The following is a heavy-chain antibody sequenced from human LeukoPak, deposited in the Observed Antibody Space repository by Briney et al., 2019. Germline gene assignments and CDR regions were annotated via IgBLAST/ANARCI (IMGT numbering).Heavy chain of an antibody. Sequence: SETLSLTCTVSGGSISSYCWSWIRQPPGMGLEWMGYIFYSGSSDSNPSLKSRVTISVDTSKNQFSLKLTSVTAADTAVYYCARRYSNGWYFDYWGQGTLVTVSS. V-gene: IGHV4-59*08. CDR3: ARRYSNGWYFDY. D-gene: IGHD6-19*01. CDR1: GGSISSYC. J-gene: IGHJ4*02. CDR2: IFYSGSS.